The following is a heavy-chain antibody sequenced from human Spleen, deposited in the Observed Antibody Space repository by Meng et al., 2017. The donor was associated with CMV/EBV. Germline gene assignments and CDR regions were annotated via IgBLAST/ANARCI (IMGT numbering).Heavy chain of an antibody. Sequence: GESLKISCAASGFTFSTSWMSWVRQAPGKGLEWVAFIRYSGTEDKLADSVKGRFTISRDNAKHALFLEMNSLTAEDTAVYYCAKDGENYAFDIWGQGTMVTVSS. CDR2: IRYSGTED. D-gene: IGHD4-17*01. CDR1: GFTFSTSW. CDR3: AKDGENYAFDI. J-gene: IGHJ3*02. V-gene: IGHV3-30*02.